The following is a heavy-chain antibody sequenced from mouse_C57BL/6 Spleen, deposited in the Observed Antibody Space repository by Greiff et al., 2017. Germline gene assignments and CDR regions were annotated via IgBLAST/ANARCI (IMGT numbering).Heavy chain of an antibody. V-gene: IGHV14-3*01. CDR1: GFNIKNTY. CDR2: IDPANGNT. J-gene: IGHJ3*01. Sequence: EVKLQQSVAELVRPGASVKLSCTASGFNIKNTYMHWVKQRPEQGLEWIGRIDPANGNTKYAPKFQGKATITADTSSNTAYLQLSSLTSADTAIYYCASGAYYYGSSPWFAYWGQGTLVTVSA. CDR3: ASGAYYYGSSPWFAY. D-gene: IGHD1-1*01.